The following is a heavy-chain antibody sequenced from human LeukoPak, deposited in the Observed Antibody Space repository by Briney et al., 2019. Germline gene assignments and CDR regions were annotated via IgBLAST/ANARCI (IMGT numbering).Heavy chain of an antibody. Sequence: GGSLRLSCATSGFIFSTYALSWVRQAPGKGLEWASSISGSGGSTYHGDSVKGRFTISRDSSKNTLYLQMNSLRAEDTAIYYCARVIRAAPGKGYFDYWGQGTLVTVSS. CDR1: GFIFSTYA. J-gene: IGHJ4*02. CDR2: ISGSGGST. CDR3: ARVIRAAPGKGYFDY. V-gene: IGHV3-23*01. D-gene: IGHD6-13*01.